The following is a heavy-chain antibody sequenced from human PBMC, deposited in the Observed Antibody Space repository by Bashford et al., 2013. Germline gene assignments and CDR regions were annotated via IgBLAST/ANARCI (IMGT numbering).Heavy chain of an antibody. V-gene: IGHV1-2*02. CDR3: ARGDSSGYSVGLGPFYY. CDR1: GYTFTGYY. Sequence: ASVKVSCKASGYTFTGYYMHWVRQAPGQGLEWMGWINPNRGATNYAQKFQGRVTMTRDTSISTAYMDLSRLSFDDTAVYYCARGDSSGYSVGLGPFYYWGQGSLVTVSS. D-gene: IGHD3-22*01. CDR2: INPNRGAT. J-gene: IGHJ4*02.